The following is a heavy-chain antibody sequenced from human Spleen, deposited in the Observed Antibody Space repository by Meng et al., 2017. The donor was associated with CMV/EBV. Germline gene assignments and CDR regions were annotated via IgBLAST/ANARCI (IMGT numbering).Heavy chain of an antibody. D-gene: IGHD6-13*01. Sequence: GAEVKSPWESLNITCKGSAWRFTGYWCGWVRQPPGKGLEWMGIIYPGDADTRYTPSYQGEVTTAADTSISIAQTQYCIPKAAEAAKYCRSGSDGLDGGIDSWGQGTLVTVSS. J-gene: IGHJ4*02. CDR3: SGSDGLDGGIDS. V-gene: IGHV5-51*01. CDR1: AWRFTGYW. CDR2: IYPGDADT.